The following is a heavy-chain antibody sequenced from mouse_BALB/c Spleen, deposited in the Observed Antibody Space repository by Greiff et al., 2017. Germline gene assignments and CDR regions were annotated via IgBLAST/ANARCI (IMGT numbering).Heavy chain of an antibody. D-gene: IGHD2-10*01. Sequence: QVQLQQSGAELVRPGTSVKVSCKASGYAFTNYLIEWVKQRPGQGLEWIGVINPGSGGTNYNEKFKGKATLTADKSSSTAYMQLSSLTSDDSAVYFCARGDSYFAWFAYWGQGTLVTVSA. CDR1: GYAFTNYL. J-gene: IGHJ3*01. CDR3: ARGDSYFAWFAY. CDR2: INPGSGGT. V-gene: IGHV1-54*01.